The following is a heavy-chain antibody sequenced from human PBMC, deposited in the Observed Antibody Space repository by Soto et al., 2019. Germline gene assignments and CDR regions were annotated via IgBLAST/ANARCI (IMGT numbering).Heavy chain of an antibody. D-gene: IGHD5-12*01. CDR1: GGSISNYY. CDR2: IFYTGST. J-gene: IGHJ4*02. CDR3: AGAGYGGYDFDT. Sequence: QVQLQESGPGLVKPSETLSLTCTVSGGSISNYYLSWIRQPPGTGLEWIGHIFYTGSTNYNPSLKNRVTISLDTSKNQFSLKLSSVTAADTAVYRCAGAGYGGYDFDTWGQGTLVTVSS. V-gene: IGHV4-59*12.